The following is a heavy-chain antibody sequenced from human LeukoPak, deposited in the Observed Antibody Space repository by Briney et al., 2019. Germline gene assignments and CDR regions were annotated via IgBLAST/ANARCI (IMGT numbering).Heavy chain of an antibody. V-gene: IGHV1-2*02. J-gene: IGHJ3*01. CDR3: ARDHPYSSGWYGRVEALDL. CDR1: GFIFTGYY. D-gene: IGHD6-19*01. Sequence: ASVKVSCKASGFIFTGYYMHWVRQAPGQGLEWRGCINANSGGTNYAQKFQGRVTMTRDTSISTAYMDLSRLRSDDTAVYYCARDHPYSSGWYGRVEALDLWGQGTTVTVSS. CDR2: INANSGGT.